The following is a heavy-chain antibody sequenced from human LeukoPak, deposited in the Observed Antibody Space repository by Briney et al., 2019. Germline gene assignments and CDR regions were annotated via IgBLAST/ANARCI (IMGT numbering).Heavy chain of an antibody. CDR1: GFTFGYYA. CDR2: IRSKAYGGTT. V-gene: IGHV3-49*04. Sequence: PGRSLRLSCTASGFTFGYYAMSWVRQAPGKGLEWVAFIRSKAYGGTTEYAASVKGRFTISRDDSKSIAYLQMNSLKSEDTAVYYCTREPPRHSDYSGQATPFSVSS. CDR3: TREPPRHSDY. J-gene: IGHJ4*02.